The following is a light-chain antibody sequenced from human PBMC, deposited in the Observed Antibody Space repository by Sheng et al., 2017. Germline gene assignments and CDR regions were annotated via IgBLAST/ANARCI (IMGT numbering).Light chain of an antibody. CDR2: ASS. V-gene: IGKV1-9*01. CDR3: QQVAVYPYT. CDR1: QGINTY. Sequence: QLTQSPSSLSASVGDRVIITCRASQGINTYLAWYQQKPGEAPKLLIYASSTLQSGVPSRFSGSGSGTEFTLTLSSLQPEDFATYYCQQVAVYPYTFGQGTKLEIK. J-gene: IGKJ2*01.